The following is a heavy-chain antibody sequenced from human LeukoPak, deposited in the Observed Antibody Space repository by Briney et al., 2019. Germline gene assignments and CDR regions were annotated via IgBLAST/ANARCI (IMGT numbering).Heavy chain of an antibody. CDR2: INSDGSST. Sequence: GGSLRLSCAASGFTFSSYWMYWVRQAPGEGLVWVSRINSDGSSTTYADSVKGRFTISRDNAKNTLYLQMNGLRAEDTAVYYCARPTAATSLSASFQQWGQGTLVTVSS. D-gene: IGHD2-15*01. J-gene: IGHJ1*01. CDR3: ARPTAATSLSASFQQ. V-gene: IGHV3-74*03. CDR1: GFTFSSYW.